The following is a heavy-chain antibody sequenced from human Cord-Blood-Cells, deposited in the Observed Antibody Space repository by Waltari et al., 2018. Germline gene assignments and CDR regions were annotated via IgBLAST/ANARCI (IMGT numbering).Heavy chain of an antibody. D-gene: IGHD4-17*01. CDR1: GGSISSSSYY. Sequence: QLQLQESGPGLVKPSETLSLTCTVSGGSISSSSYYWGWIRQPPGQGLVWIGCIYYSGSTNDNPSLKGRGTISVDTSKNQFSLKLSSVTAADTAVYYCARPTTVTTLAGWYFDLWGRGTLVTVSS. V-gene: IGHV4-39*01. J-gene: IGHJ2*01. CDR2: IYYSGST. CDR3: ARPTTVTTLAGWYFDL.